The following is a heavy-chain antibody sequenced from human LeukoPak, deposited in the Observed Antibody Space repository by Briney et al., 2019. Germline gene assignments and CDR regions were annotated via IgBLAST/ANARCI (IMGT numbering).Heavy chain of an antibody. D-gene: IGHD3-10*01. CDR1: GFTFNSFA. J-gene: IGHJ4*02. CDR2: LGGSDGDS. V-gene: IGHV3-23*01. Sequence: GGSLRLSCAASGFTFNSFAMNWVRQAPGQGLEWVSSLGGSDGDSHYADFVKGRFTISRDNSKNTLHLQMNSLRAEDTAVYYCAEEGEKIWFRELYQFDYWGEGTLVTVSS. CDR3: AEEGEKIWFRELYQFDY.